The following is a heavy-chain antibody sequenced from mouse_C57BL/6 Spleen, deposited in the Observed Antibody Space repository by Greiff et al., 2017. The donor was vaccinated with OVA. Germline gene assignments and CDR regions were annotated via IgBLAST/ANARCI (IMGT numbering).Heavy chain of an antibody. CDR3: TGVITTVVATFDY. D-gene: IGHD1-1*01. CDR1: GFTFSNYW. V-gene: IGHV6-3*01. Sequence: EVQLQQSGGGLVQPGGSMKLSCVASGFTFSNYWMNWVRQSPEKGLEWVAQIRLKSDNYATHYAESVKGRLTISRDDSKSSVYLQMNNLRAEDTGIYYCTGVITTVVATFDYWGQGTTLTVSS. CDR2: IRLKSDNYAT. J-gene: IGHJ2*01.